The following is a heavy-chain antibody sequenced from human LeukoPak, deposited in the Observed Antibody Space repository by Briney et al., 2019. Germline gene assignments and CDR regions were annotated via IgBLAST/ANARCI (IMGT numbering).Heavy chain of an antibody. CDR3: ARETYYYDSSGYYYYYYGKDV. V-gene: IGHV4-61*01. J-gene: IGHJ6*02. CDR2: IYYSGST. CDR1: GVSVSSGSYY. D-gene: IGHD3-22*01. Sequence: SETLSLTCTVSGVSVSSGSYYWSWIRQPPGKGLEWIGYIYYSGSTNYNPSLKSRVTISVDTSKNQFSLKLSSVTAADTAVYYCARETYYYDSSGYYYYYYGKDVWGQGTTVTVSS.